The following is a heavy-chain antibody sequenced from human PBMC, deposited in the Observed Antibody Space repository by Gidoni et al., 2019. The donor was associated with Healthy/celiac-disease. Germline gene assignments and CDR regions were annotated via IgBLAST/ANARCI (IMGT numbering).Heavy chain of an antibody. J-gene: IGHJ4*02. CDR2: INHSGST. V-gene: IGHV4-34*01. CDR1: GGSFSGYY. CDR3: ARGEMATNPYYFDY. Sequence: QLQLQQWGAGLLKPSETLSLTCAVYGGSFSGYYVSWIRQPPGQGLEWIGEINHSGSTNYNPSLKSRVTISVDTSKNQFSLKLSSVTAADTAVYYCARGEMATNPYYFDYWGQGTLVTVSS. D-gene: IGHD5-12*01.